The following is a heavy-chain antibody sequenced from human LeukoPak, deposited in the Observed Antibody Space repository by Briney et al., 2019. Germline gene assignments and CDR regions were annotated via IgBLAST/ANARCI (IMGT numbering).Heavy chain of an antibody. CDR3: ARLLRNYYDSSGYHAAFDI. CDR2: IYPGDSDT. V-gene: IGHV5-51*01. J-gene: IGHJ3*02. CDR1: GYSFTSYW. D-gene: IGHD3-22*01. Sequence: KLGESLKISCKGSGYSFTSYWIGWVRQMPGKGLEWMGIIYPGDSDTRYSPSFQGQVTISADKSISTAYLQWSSLKASDTAMYYCARLLRNYYDSSGYHAAFDIWGQGTMVTVSS.